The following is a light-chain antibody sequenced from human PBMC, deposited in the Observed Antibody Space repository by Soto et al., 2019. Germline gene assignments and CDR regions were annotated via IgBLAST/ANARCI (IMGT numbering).Light chain of an antibody. CDR2: TNN. CDR1: SSNIGRNT. V-gene: IGLV1-44*01. Sequence: QPVLTQPPSASGTPGQRVTISCSGSSSNIGRNTVSWYQQLPGTAPKLLLFTNNQRPSGVPARFSGSKSGTSASLAISGLQSEDEADFYCAAWDDSLNVYVFGTGTKLTVL. J-gene: IGLJ1*01. CDR3: AAWDDSLNVYV.